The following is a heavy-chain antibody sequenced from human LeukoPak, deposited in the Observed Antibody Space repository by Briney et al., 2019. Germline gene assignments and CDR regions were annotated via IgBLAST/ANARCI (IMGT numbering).Heavy chain of an antibody. CDR1: GFSFSSNG. J-gene: IGHJ4*02. CDR3: ARVSDYSNYFDY. Sequence: GRSLRLSCAASGFSFSSNGMHWVRQAPGKGLEWVAVIWYDGSNKYYADSVKGRFTIPRDNSKNTLYLQMNSLRAEDTAVYYCARVSDYSNYFDYWGQGTLVTVSS. V-gene: IGHV3-33*01. CDR2: IWYDGSNK. D-gene: IGHD4-11*01.